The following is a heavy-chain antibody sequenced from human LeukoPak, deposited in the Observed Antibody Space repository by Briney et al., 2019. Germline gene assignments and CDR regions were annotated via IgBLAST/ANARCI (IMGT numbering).Heavy chain of an antibody. D-gene: IGHD3-22*01. CDR3: ARRPTYYYDSSGSPDY. CDR2: INHSGGT. V-gene: IGHV4-34*01. J-gene: IGHJ4*02. CDR1: GGSFSGYY. Sequence: SETLSPTCAVYGGSFSGYYWSWIRQPPGKGLEWIGEINHSGGTNYNPSLKSRVTISVDTSKNQFSLKLSSVTAADTAVYYCARRPTYYYDSSGSPDYWGQGTLVTVSS.